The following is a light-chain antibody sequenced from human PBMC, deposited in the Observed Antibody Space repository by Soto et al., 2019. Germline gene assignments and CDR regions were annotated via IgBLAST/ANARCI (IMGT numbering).Light chain of an antibody. J-gene: IGKJ5*01. V-gene: IGKV3-20*01. CDR3: QQYGSSPLIT. Sequence: IVMTQSPATLSVSPGERATLSCRASQSVSSNLAWYQQKPGQAPKFLIYGVSSRATGIPDRFSGSGSGTDFTLTISRLEPEDFAVYHCQQYGSSPLITFGQGTRLEIK. CDR2: GVS. CDR1: QSVSSN.